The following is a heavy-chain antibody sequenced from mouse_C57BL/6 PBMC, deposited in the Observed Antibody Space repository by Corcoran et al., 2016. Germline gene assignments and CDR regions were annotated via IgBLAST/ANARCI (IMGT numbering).Heavy chain of an antibody. Sequence: QVQLQQSGAELVRPGTSVKMSCKASGYTFTNYWIGWAKQRPGHGLEWIGDIYPGGGYTNYNEKFKGKVTLTADKSSSTAYMQFSSLTSEDSAIYYCARSRDYYGSSYYFDYWGQGTTLTVSS. D-gene: IGHD1-1*01. CDR3: ARSRDYYGSSYYFDY. J-gene: IGHJ2*01. V-gene: IGHV1-63*01. CDR1: GYTFTNYW. CDR2: IYPGGGYT.